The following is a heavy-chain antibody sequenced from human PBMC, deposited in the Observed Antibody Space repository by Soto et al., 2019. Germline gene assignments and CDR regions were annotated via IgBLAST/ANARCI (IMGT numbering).Heavy chain of an antibody. CDR1: GYSFTSYW. V-gene: IGHV5-51*01. D-gene: IGHD4-17*01. Sequence: GESLKISCKGSGYSFTSYWTGWVRQMPGKGLEWMGIIYPGDSDTRYTPSFQDQVTISAAKSINTAYLQWSSLRASDTAMFYWAIGTYGNSYYDYLGKGTLVPVSS. CDR3: AIGTYGNSYYDY. J-gene: IGHJ4*02. CDR2: IYPGDSDT.